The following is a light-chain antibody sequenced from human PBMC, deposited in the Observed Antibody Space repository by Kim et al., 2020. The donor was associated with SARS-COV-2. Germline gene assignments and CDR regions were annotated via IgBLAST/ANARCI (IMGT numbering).Light chain of an antibody. CDR3: QQYGTSPGT. V-gene: IGKV3-20*01. J-gene: IGKJ1*01. CDR1: QSISNNY. CDR2: VAS. Sequence: EIVLTQSPGPLSLSPGERATLSCRASQSISNNYLAWYQQKPGQAPRLLIYVASSRATGIPDRFSGSGSGTDFTLTISRLEPEDFAVYYCQQYGTSPGTFGQGTKVDIK.